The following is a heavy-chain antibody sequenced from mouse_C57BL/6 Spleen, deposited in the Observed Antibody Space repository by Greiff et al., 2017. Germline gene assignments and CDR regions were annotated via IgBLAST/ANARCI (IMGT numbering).Heavy chain of an antibody. V-gene: IGHV1-82*01. CDR3: AKGYYYAMDY. CDR2: IYPGDGDT. CDR1: GYAFSSSW. J-gene: IGHJ4*01. Sequence: QVQLKESGPELVKPGASVKISCKASGYAFSSSWMNWVKQRPGKGLEWIGRIYPGDGDTNYNGKFKGKATLTADKSSSTAYMQLSSLASEDSAVYFYAKGYYYAMDYWGQGTSVTVSS.